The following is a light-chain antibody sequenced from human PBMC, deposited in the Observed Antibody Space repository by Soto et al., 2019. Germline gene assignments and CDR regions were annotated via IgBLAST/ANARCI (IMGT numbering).Light chain of an antibody. CDR3: CSYAGTTTPAV. V-gene: IGLV2-23*02. J-gene: IGLJ7*01. Sequence: QSALTRPASVSGSPGQSITISCTGTSSDVGIYDLVSWYQQLPGKAPKLMIFEVNKRPSGVSNRFSGSKSGNTASLTISGLQAEDEADYYCCSYAGTTTPAVFGGGTQLTVL. CDR2: EVN. CDR1: SSDVGIYDL.